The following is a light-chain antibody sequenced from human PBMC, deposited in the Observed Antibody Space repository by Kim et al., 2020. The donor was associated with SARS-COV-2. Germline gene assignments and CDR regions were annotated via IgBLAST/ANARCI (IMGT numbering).Light chain of an antibody. CDR1: MSNIGTNY. J-gene: IGLJ2*01. CDR2: RNN. Sequence: QSVLTQPPSASGTPGQWVTISCSGGMSNIGTNYVHWYQHLPGTTPKRLISRNNQRPSGVPDRFSGSESGTSASLAITGLRFADEAECYCVGWDDSLSAVVFGERTKRTVL. CDR3: VGWDDSLSAVV. V-gene: IGLV1-47*01.